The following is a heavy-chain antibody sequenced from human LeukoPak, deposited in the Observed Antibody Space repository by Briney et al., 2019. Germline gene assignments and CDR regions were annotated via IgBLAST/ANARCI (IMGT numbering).Heavy chain of an antibody. V-gene: IGHV1-8*01. D-gene: IGHD3-3*01. Sequence: ASVKVSCKASGYTFTSYDINWVRQATGQGLEWMGWMNPNSGNTGYAQKFQGRVTITRSTSISTAFMELSSLTSEDTAVYYCARGAGFWSGYLDYWGQGTLVTVSS. CDR1: GYTFTSYD. J-gene: IGHJ4*02. CDR3: ARGAGFWSGYLDY. CDR2: MNPNSGNT.